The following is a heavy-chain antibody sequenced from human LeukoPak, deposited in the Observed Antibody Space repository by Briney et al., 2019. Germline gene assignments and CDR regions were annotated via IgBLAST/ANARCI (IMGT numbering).Heavy chain of an antibody. CDR2: INHSGST. J-gene: IGHJ4*02. CDR3: ARGRRWLQFAINGLYYFDY. D-gene: IGHD5-24*01. Sequence: SETLSLTCTVSGGSIGSTNYYWGWIRQPPGKGLEWIGEINHSGSTNYNPSLKSRVTISVDTSKNQFSLKLSSVTAADTAVYYCARGRRWLQFAINGLYYFDYWGQGTLVTVSS. V-gene: IGHV4-39*07. CDR1: GGSIGSTNYY.